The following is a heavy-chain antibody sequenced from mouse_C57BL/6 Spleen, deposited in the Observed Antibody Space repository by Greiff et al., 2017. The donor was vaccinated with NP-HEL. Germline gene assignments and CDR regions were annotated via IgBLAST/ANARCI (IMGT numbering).Heavy chain of an antibody. Sequence: EVKLQESGPELVKPGASVKIPCKASGYTFTDYNMDWVKQSHGKSLEWIGDINPNNGGTIYNQKFKGKATLTVDKSSSTAYMELRSLTSEDTAVYYCARFRDGYWYFDVWGTGTTVTVSS. CDR3: ARFRDGYWYFDV. V-gene: IGHV1-18*01. J-gene: IGHJ1*03. CDR2: INPNNGGT. CDR1: GYTFTDYN. D-gene: IGHD2-3*01.